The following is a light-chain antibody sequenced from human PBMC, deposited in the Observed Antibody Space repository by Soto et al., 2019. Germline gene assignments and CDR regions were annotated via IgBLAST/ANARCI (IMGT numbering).Light chain of an antibody. Sequence: QSVLTQSPSASASLGASVTLTCTLSSGYSNYQVDWYQQRPGKGPRFVMRVGTGGIVGSKGDGIPDRFSVLGSGLNRYLTIKNIQEVDESDFHCGADHGSGSNFVYIFGGGTPLTVL. CDR2: VGTGGIVG. CDR3: GADHGSGSNFVYI. J-gene: IGLJ2*01. V-gene: IGLV9-49*01. CDR1: SGYSNYQ.